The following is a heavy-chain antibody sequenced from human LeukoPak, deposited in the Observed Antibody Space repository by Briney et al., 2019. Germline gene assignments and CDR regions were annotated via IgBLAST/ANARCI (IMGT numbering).Heavy chain of an antibody. CDR1: GFTFGDYG. D-gene: IGHD6-19*01. Sequence: GGSLRLSCAASGFTFGDYGMSWVRQAPGKGLEWVSSISSSSSYIYYANSVKGRFTISRDNAKNSLYLQMNSLRAEDTAVYYCARSVAGRRDYFDYWGQGTLVTVSS. CDR3: ARSVAGRRDYFDY. CDR2: ISSSSSYI. V-gene: IGHV3-21*01. J-gene: IGHJ4*02.